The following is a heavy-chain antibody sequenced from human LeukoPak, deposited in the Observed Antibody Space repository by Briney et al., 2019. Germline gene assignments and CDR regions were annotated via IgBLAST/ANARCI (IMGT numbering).Heavy chain of an antibody. J-gene: IGHJ4*02. V-gene: IGHV3-23*01. Sequence: GGSLRLSCAASGFTFSSYAMSWVRQAPGKVLEWVSAISGSGGSTYYADSVKGRFTISVDNSKNTLYLQMNSLRAEDTAVYYCAKPPVVVPAAAYFDYWGQGTLVTVSS. CDR3: AKPPVVVPAAAYFDY. CDR1: GFTFSSYA. D-gene: IGHD2-2*01. CDR2: ISGSGGST.